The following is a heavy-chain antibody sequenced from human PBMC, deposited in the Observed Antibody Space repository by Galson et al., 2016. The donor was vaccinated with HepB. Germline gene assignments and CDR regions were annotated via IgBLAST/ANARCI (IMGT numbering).Heavy chain of an antibody. Sequence: SLRLSCAASGFTVSSNYMTWVRQAPGKGLEWVSIIYSGGITHYTESVMNRFTISRDNSKNTLFLQMNSLRDEDGAVYYCAIPTRRPYGMDAWGQGTTVIVSS. CDR2: IYSGGIT. V-gene: IGHV3-66*01. J-gene: IGHJ6*02. CDR1: GFTVSSNY. CDR3: AIPTRRPYGMDA. D-gene: IGHD6-25*01.